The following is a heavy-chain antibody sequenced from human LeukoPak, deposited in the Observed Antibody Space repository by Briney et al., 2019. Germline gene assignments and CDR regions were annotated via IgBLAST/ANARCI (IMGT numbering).Heavy chain of an antibody. CDR1: GGSISGSSYY. J-gene: IGHJ4*02. Sequence: PSETLSLTCTVSGGSISGSSYYWGWIRQPPGKGLEWIGSIYYSGSTYYNPSLKSRVTISVDTSKNQFSLKLSSVTAADTAVYYCARHSEYSSSSPFDYWGQGTLVTVSS. CDR2: IYYSGST. D-gene: IGHD6-6*01. V-gene: IGHV4-39*01. CDR3: ARHSEYSSSSPFDY.